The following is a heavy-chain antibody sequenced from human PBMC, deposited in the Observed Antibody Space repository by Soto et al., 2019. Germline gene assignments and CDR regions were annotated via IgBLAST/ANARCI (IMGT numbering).Heavy chain of an antibody. D-gene: IGHD1-7*01. CDR3: VRDWNYVDNY. CDR2: ISSGGSTI. Sequence: PGGSLRLSCAVSWFTFSASNMNWVGQAPGKGLEWVSYISSGGSTIYYADSVRGRFTISRDNAKNSLYLQMNSLRAEDSAVYYCVRDWNYVDNYWGQGTLVTVSS. V-gene: IGHV3-48*01. CDR1: WFTFSASN. J-gene: IGHJ4*02.